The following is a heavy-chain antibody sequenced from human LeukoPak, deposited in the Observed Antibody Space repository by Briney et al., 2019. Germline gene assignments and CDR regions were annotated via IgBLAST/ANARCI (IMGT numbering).Heavy chain of an antibody. CDR3: ARGDYCYDSRGYYFPSY. J-gene: IGHJ4*02. CDR2: INPNSGGT. CDR1: GYTFTGYY. D-gene: IGHD3-22*01. V-gene: IGHV1-2*02. Sequence: ASVKVSCKASGYTFTGYYMHWVRQAPGQGLEWMGWINPNSGGTNYAQKFQGRVTMTRDTSISTAYMELSRLRSDDTAVYYCARGDYCYDSRGYYFPSYWGEGTLVTVSS.